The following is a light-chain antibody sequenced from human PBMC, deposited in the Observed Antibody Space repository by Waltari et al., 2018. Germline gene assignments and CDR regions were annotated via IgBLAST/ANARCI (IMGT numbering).Light chain of an antibody. CDR1: QSVGTS. J-gene: IGKJ4*01. Sequence: VLTQSPATLSVSPGERATLSCRASQSVGTSLAWYQHIPGQAPRLLIYDASNRASDISPRFSGSGSGTDFSLTISGLDPEDYAVYYCQQGVTFGGGTRVEIK. CDR2: DAS. CDR3: QQGVT. V-gene: IGKV3-11*01.